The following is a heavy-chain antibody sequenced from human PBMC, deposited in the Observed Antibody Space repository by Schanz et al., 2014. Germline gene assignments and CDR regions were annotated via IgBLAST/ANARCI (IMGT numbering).Heavy chain of an antibody. Sequence: QVQLVESGGGLVKPGGSLRLSCAASGFIFNDYYMNWIRQAPGKGLEWLSYISRDGTTSYYADSVKGRFTISRDNAKNSLYLQMNSLRAEDTAVYYCIRGDIMVVPVAHFWGQGILVTVSS. CDR3: IRGDIMVVPVAHF. J-gene: IGHJ4*02. CDR2: ISRDGTTS. V-gene: IGHV3-11*04. D-gene: IGHD2-2*01. CDR1: GFIFNDYY.